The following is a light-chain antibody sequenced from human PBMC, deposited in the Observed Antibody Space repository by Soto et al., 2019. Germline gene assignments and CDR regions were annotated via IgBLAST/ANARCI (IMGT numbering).Light chain of an antibody. CDR2: GNS. Sequence: QSVLTQPPSVSGAPGQRVTISCTGSSSNIGAGYDVHWYQQLPGTAPKLLIYGNSNRPSGVPDRFSGSKSGTSASLAITGLQAEDEADYYCQSYDSSLGAFVVFGTGTKVTVL. CDR1: SSNIGAGYD. J-gene: IGLJ1*01. V-gene: IGLV1-40*01. CDR3: QSYDSSLGAFVV.